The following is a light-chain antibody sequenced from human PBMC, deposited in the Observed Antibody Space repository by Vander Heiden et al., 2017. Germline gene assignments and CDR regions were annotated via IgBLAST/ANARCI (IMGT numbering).Light chain of an antibody. CDR1: SSNIGPNY. CDR3: AAWDDSLTGRV. CDR2: TNK. V-gene: IGLV1-47*02. Sequence: QSVLTQPPSASGTPGQRVTISCSGSSSNIGPNYVYWYRQVPGTAPKLLIYTNKQRPSGVPDRFSGSKSGTSASLAISGLRSEDEADYYCAAWDDSLTGRVFGGGTKLTVL. J-gene: IGLJ3*02.